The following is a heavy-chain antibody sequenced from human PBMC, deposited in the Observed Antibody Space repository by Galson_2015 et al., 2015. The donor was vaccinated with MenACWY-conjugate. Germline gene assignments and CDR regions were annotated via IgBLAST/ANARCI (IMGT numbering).Heavy chain of an antibody. V-gene: IGHV3-23*01. CDR1: GFTFSSYA. D-gene: IGHD3-10*01. J-gene: IGHJ6*02. CDR2: ISGGGGST. CDR3: AKDRAIKGLYGMDV. Sequence: SLRLSCAASGFTFSSYAMRWVRQAPGKGLEWVSGISGGGGSTYYADSVKGRFTISRDNSKNTLYLQMNSLRAEDTAVYYCAKDRAIKGLYGMDVWGQGTTVTVSS.